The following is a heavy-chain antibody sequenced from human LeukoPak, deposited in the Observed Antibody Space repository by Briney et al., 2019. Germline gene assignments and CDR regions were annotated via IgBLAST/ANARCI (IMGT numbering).Heavy chain of an antibody. Sequence: GGSLRLSCAASGFTFSSYWMNWVRQAPGKGLEWVANIKKDGSEENYVDSVKGRFTISRDNAKNTLHLQMNSLRAEDTAVYYCAGGSGWLIDYWGQGTLVTVSS. CDR1: GFTFSSYW. V-gene: IGHV3-7*04. J-gene: IGHJ4*02. CDR3: AGGSGWLIDY. D-gene: IGHD6-19*01. CDR2: IKKDGSEE.